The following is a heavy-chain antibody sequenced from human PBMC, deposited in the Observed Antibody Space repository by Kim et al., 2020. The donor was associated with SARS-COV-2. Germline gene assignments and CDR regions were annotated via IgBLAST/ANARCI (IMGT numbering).Heavy chain of an antibody. CDR3: ARDTGYYPHDAFHI. CDR1: GDSISSNSYY. V-gene: IGHV4-39*02. J-gene: IGHJ3*02. Sequence: SETLSLTCSVSGDSISSNSYYWGWIRQPPGKGLEWIGNIYYSGSTYYNPSLKSRVTIFVDTSKNQFSLNLNSVTAADTAVYYCARDTGYYPHDAFHIWG. CDR2: IYYSGST. D-gene: IGHD1-26*01.